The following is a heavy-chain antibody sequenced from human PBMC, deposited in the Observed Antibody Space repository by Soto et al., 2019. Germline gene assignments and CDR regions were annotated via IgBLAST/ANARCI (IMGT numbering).Heavy chain of an antibody. CDR3: ARDSYYHSSKGYHVFDY. Sequence: GGFMRLSCAASGLSFNSYDMHWVRQAPGEGLKWVAAISYDGINKNYLASVEGLFTMSRDKSKTTLDLQINALRPGDTAVYYCARDSYYHSSKGYHVFDYWGQGTLVTVSS. J-gene: IGHJ4*02. CDR1: GLSFNSYD. V-gene: IGHV3-30*03. D-gene: IGHD3-16*01. CDR2: ISYDGINK.